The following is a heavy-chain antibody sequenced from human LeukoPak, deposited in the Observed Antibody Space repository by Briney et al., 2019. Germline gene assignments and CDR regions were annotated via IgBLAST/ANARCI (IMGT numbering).Heavy chain of an antibody. CDR3: ARYYSSGGGTRDAFDI. CDR1: GGSISSYY. Sequence: SETLSPTCTVSGGSISSYYWSWIRQPAGKGLEWIGRIYTSGSTNYNPSLKSRVTMSVDTSKNQFSLKLSSVTAADTAVYYCARYYSSGGGTRDAFDIWGQGTMLTVSS. V-gene: IGHV4-4*07. CDR2: IYTSGST. D-gene: IGHD6-19*01. J-gene: IGHJ3*02.